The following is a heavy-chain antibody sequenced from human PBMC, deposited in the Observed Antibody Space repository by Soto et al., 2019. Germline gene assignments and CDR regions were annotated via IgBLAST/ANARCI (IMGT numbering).Heavy chain of an antibody. Sequence: EVQLVESGGDLVQPGGSLTLSCAASGVTFSNDWMHRVRQAPGKGLVWVSRINSDGSSTTYADSVKGRFTISGDNAKNWLYLEMISLGAEDSAVYYCARRGAGFDIWGQGTVVTVSS. CDR3: ARRGAGFDI. V-gene: IGHV3-74*01. J-gene: IGHJ3*02. CDR2: INSDGSST. D-gene: IGHD6-19*01. CDR1: GVTFSNDW.